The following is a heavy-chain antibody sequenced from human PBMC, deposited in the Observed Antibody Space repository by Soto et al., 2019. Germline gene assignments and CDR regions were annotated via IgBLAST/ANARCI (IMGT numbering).Heavy chain of an antibody. D-gene: IGHD4-17*01. CDR2: ISSSSYYI. J-gene: IGHJ4*02. CDR3: ARGEGTTEVTDSGY. CDR1: GFTFSSYS. Sequence: EVQLVESGGGLVKPGGSLRLSCAASGFTFSSYSMSWVRQAPGKGLDWVSSISSSSYYIYYADSVKGRFTISRDKAKNSLYQQMNSQRTEDTAVYYCARGEGTTEVTDSGYWGQGTLVTVSS. V-gene: IGHV3-21*01.